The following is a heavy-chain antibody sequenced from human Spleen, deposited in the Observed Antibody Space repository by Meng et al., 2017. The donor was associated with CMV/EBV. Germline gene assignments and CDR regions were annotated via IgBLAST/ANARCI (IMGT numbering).Heavy chain of an antibody. J-gene: IGHJ4*02. CDR2: INHSGST. CDR3: ATGSGDFDH. CDR1: GGSFSGYY. V-gene: IGHV4-34*10. D-gene: IGHD1-26*01. Sequence: QVQLQGAGPGLVKLSATLSLTCAVYGGSFSGYYWSWIRQPPGKGLEWIGEINHSGSTNYNPSLKSRVTISVDTSKNQFSLRLRSVTAADTAVYYCATGSGDFDHWGQGTLVTVAS.